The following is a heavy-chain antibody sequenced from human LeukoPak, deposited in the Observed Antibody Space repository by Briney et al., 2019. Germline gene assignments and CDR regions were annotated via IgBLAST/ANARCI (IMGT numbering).Heavy chain of an antibody. Sequence: ASVKASCKASGYTFTSYGISWVRQAPGQGLEWMGWISAYNGNTNYAQKLQGRVTMTTDTSTSTAYMELRSLRSDDTAVYYCASAGYSSGWYPLPYNWFDPWGQGTLVTVSS. D-gene: IGHD6-19*01. J-gene: IGHJ5*02. CDR3: ASAGYSSGWYPLPYNWFDP. CDR1: GYTFTSYG. V-gene: IGHV1-18*01. CDR2: ISAYNGNT.